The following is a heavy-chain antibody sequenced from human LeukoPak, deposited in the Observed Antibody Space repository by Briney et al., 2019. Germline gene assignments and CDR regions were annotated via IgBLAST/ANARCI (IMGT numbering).Heavy chain of an antibody. D-gene: IGHD2-21*01. Sequence: RTSQTLSLTCTVSGGSISSGDYSWSWIRQPPGKGLEWIGYIYYSGSTYYNPSLKSRVTISVDTSKNQFSLKLSSVTAADTAVYYCARGVMETFFDYWGQGTLVTVSS. V-gene: IGHV4-30-4*01. CDR2: IYYSGST. CDR3: ARGVMETFFDY. CDR1: GGSISSGDYS. J-gene: IGHJ4*02.